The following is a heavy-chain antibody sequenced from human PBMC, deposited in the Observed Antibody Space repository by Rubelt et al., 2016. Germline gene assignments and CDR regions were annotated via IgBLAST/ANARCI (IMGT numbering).Heavy chain of an antibody. V-gene: IGHV4-34*01. CDR3: ARAGVISGHPTNFAY. CDR1: GGSFSGYY. CDR2: INHSGGI. J-gene: IGHJ4*02. D-gene: IGHD5-12*01. Sequence: LEEPSETLSLTCAVYGGSFSGYYWSWIRQPPGKGLEWIGEINHSGGISYNPSLKSRVTISVDTSKNQISLKVRSVTAADTAVYYCARAGVISGHPTNFAYWGQGTLVTVSA.